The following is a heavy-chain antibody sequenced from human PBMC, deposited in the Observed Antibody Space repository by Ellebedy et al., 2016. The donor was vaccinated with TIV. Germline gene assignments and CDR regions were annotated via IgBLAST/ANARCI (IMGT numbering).Heavy chain of an antibody. CDR1: GFTFSSYA. V-gene: IGHV3-30*01. Sequence: GESLKISCAASGFTFSSYAMHWVRQAPGKGLEWVAVISYDGSNKYYADSVKGRFTISRDNSKNTLYLQMNSLRAEDTAVYYCARQVPMVRGARVFDPWGQGTLVTVSS. D-gene: IGHD3-10*01. CDR3: ARQVPMVRGARVFDP. J-gene: IGHJ5*02. CDR2: ISYDGSNK.